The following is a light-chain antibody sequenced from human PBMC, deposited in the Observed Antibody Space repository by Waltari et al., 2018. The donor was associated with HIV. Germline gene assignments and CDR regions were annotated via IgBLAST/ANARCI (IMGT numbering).Light chain of an antibody. CDR1: SSDVGGFNY. CDR3: CSYAGSSTLV. V-gene: IGLV2-11*01. Sequence: QSALTQPRSVSGSPGQSVTISCTGTSSDVGGFNYVSWYQQYPGRAPKLMIYDGTKRPSGVPDRFSGSKSGNTASLTISGLQAEDEADYYCCSYAGSSTLVFGGGTKLTVL. CDR2: DGT. J-gene: IGLJ3*02.